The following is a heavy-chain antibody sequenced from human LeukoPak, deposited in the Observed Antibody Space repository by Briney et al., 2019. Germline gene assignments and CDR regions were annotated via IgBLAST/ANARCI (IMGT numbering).Heavy chain of an antibody. CDR1: GFTFNNYA. J-gene: IGHJ2*01. D-gene: IGHD3-10*01. CDR2: IYSSGST. Sequence: GSLRLSCAVSGFTFNNYAMSWVRQSPGKGLEWIGSIYSSGSTYYNPSLQSRVTISKDTSENQFSLQLNSVTAADMAVYFCARRSIYWYFDFWGRGTLVTVSS. V-gene: IGHV4-39*01. CDR3: ARRSIYWYFDF.